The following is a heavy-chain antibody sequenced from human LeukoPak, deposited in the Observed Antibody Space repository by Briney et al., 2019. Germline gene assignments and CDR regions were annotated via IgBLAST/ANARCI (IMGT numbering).Heavy chain of an antibody. V-gene: IGHV3-23*01. CDR2: ISGSGGST. D-gene: IGHD6-19*01. CDR1: GFTFSDYY. J-gene: IGHJ6*02. Sequence: PGGSLRLSCAASGFTFSDYYMSWVRQAPGKGLEWVSAISGSGGSTYYADSVKGRFTISRDNSKNTLYLQMNSLRAEDTAVYYCAKDGASVAGFYYYYGMDVWGQGTTVTVSS. CDR3: AKDGASVAGFYYYYGMDV.